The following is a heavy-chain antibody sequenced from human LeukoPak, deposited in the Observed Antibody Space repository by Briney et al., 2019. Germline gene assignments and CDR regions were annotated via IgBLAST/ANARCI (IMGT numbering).Heavy chain of an antibody. CDR2: ISSSSSSYI. D-gene: IGHD1-26*01. J-gene: IGHJ4*02. Sequence: GGSLRLSCAASGFTFSDYYMSWIRQAPGKGLEWVSYISSSSSSYIYYADSVKGRFTISRDNAKNSLYLQMNSLRAEDTAVYYCARGGSYGGYWGQGTLVTVSS. CDR3: ARGGSYGGY. V-gene: IGHV3-11*06. CDR1: GFTFSDYY.